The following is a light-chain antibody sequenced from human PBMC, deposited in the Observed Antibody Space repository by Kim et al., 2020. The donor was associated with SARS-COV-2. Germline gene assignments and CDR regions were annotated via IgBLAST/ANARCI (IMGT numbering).Light chain of an antibody. CDR2: SND. J-gene: IGLJ3*02. CDR3: QSYDSNLRGAV. Sequence: QRVTITCYGTGSNIGSDYVVHWYHQLPGAAPKVVIYSNDKRPSGVPDRFSGSQSGPSASLAITGLQPDDEGYYYCQSYDSNLRGAVFGGGTQLTVL. CDR1: GSNIGSDYV. V-gene: IGLV1-40*01.